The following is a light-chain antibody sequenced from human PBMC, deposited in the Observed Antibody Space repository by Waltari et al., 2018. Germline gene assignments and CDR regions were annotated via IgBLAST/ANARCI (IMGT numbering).Light chain of an antibody. CDR2: DVY. V-gene: IGLV2-23*02. CDR1: RSDVGLYKL. J-gene: IGLJ3*02. Sequence: QSALTQPATLSGAPGQSTTISCSATRSDVGLYKLASPYQRHRGKAPKLIIYDVYRRPSGVSIRFSGSKSGNTASLTISGLQAEDEADYYCCSYGGRGTYTWVFGGGTKLTVL. CDR3: CSYGGRGTYTWV.